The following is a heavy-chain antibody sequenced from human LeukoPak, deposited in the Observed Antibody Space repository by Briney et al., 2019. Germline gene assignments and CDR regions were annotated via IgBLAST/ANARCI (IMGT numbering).Heavy chain of an antibody. Sequence: GGSLTLSCAASGFIFRDSWMHWVRQVPGKGLVWVSRINTDGSSTSYADSVKGRFTISRDKVKNTLYLQMNSLRAGDTAVYYCASGYHAFDIWGQGTMVTVSS. CDR3: ASGYHAFDI. D-gene: IGHD1-1*01. V-gene: IGHV3-74*01. J-gene: IGHJ3*02. CDR2: INTDGSST. CDR1: GFIFRDSW.